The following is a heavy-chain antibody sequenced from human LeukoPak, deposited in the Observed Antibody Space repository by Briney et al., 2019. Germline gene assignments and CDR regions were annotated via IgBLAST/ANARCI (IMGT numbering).Heavy chain of an antibody. J-gene: IGHJ5*02. CDR2: ISSSSSTI. Sequence: TGGSLRLSCAASGFTFSSYSMLWVRQAPGKGLEWVSYISSSSSTIYYADSVKGRFTISRDNAKNSLYLQMNTLRAEDTAVYYCAKDLPDPWGQGTLVTVSP. V-gene: IGHV3-48*01. CDR3: AKDLPDP. CDR1: GFTFSSYS.